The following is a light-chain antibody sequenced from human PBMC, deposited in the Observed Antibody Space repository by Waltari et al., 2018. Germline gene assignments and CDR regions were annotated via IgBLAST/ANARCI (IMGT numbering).Light chain of an antibody. CDR3: QQYYSPPPLFT. CDR1: QTVLDSSNNRNY. Sequence: DIVMTQSPASLAVSLGERATINCKSSQTVLDSSNNRNYLAWYQQKPGQPPKLLIYWASSRESGVPDRFSGSGSGTDFTLTITSLQAEDVAVYYCQQYYSPPPLFTFGPGTKVDIK. J-gene: IGKJ3*01. CDR2: WAS. V-gene: IGKV4-1*01.